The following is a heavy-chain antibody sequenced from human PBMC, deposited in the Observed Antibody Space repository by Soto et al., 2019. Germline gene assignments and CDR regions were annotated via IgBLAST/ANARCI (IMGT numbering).Heavy chain of an antibody. CDR2: ISSSSSYI. J-gene: IGHJ3*02. V-gene: IGHV3-21*01. Sequence: GGSLRLSCAASVFTFSSYSMNWVRQAPGKGLEWVSSISSSSSYIYYADSVKGRFTISRDNAKNSLYLQMNSLRAEDTAVYYCARAPLYGDYEPYAFDIWGQGTMVTVSS. D-gene: IGHD4-17*01. CDR3: ARAPLYGDYEPYAFDI. CDR1: VFTFSSYS.